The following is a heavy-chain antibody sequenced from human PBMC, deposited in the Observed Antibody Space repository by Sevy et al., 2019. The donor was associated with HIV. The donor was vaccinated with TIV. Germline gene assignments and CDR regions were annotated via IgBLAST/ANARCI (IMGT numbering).Heavy chain of an antibody. CDR3: AKNIDSGGGVVPDANYFYNGMDV. J-gene: IGHJ6*02. V-gene: IGHV3-23*01. CDR2: INGKGRST. Sequence: GGSLRLSCAVSGFTFSGYAMNWVRQAPGKGLEWVSAINGKGRSTHYADSVEGRFTISRDNSKNTLYLQMNSLRAEDTAVYYWAKNIDSGGGVVPDANYFYNGMDVWGQGTTVTVSS. D-gene: IGHD2-2*01. CDR1: GFTFSGYA.